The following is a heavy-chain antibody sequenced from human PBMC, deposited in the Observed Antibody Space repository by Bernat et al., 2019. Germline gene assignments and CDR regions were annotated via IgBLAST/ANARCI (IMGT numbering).Heavy chain of an antibody. J-gene: IGHJ4*02. CDR1: GFIFSSYG. Sequence: QVQLVESGGGVVQPGRSLRLSCAASGFIFSSYGMHWVRQAPGKGLEWVAVIWYDGSQKYYADSVKGRFTISRDNSQNTLYLHMNSLRAEDTAVYYCARVGGDGYNVGYWGQGTLVTVSS. CDR2: IWYDGSQK. CDR3: ARVGGDGYNVGY. D-gene: IGHD3-16*01. V-gene: IGHV3-33*01.